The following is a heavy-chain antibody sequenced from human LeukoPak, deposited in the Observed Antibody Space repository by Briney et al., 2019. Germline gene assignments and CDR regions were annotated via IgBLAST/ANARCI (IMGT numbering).Heavy chain of an antibody. D-gene: IGHD2-15*01. CDR2: IYYSGST. CDR1: GGSISSYY. Sequence: PSETLSLTCTVSGGSISSYYWSWIRQPPGKGLEWIGYIYYSGSTNYNPSLKSRVTISVDTSKNQFSLKLSSVTAADTAVYCCARGGFFTPDSHDYWGQGTLVTVSS. V-gene: IGHV4-59*01. J-gene: IGHJ4*02. CDR3: ARGGFFTPDSHDY.